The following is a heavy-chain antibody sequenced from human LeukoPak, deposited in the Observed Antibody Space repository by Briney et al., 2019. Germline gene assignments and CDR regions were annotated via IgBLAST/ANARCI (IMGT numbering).Heavy chain of an antibody. CDR3: AGRVTGYSSGYVY. CDR2: ISGSAHKI. D-gene: IGHD5-18*01. CDR1: GFTFSSYS. V-gene: IGHV3-23*01. Sequence: PGGSLRLSCVASGFTFSSYSISWVRQAPEKGLDWVSVISGSAHKIRYADSVKGRFTISRDNSENTVYLQMNNLRAEDTALYYCAGRVTGYSSGYVYWGQGTLVTVSS. J-gene: IGHJ4*02.